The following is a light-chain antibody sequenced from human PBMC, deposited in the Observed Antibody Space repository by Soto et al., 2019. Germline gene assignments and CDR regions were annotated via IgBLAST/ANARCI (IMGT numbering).Light chain of an antibody. J-gene: IGLJ1*01. V-gene: IGLV2-14*01. CDR2: EVG. CDR1: SIDVGAYNY. Sequence: QSVLTQFASVSGSPGQSITISCTGTSIDVGAYNYVSWYQQHPDKAPKLLIYEVGNRPSGVSFRFSGSKSGNTASLTISGLQAEDEVDYYCSSYTARGTRVFGTGTKLTVL. CDR3: SSYTARGTRV.